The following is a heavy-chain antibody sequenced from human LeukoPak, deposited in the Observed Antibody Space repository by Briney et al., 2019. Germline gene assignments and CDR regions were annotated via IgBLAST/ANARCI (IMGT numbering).Heavy chain of an antibody. D-gene: IGHD1-26*01. V-gene: IGHV3-30*04. J-gene: IGHJ4*02. CDR2: ISNDGTKK. CDR1: GGSISSSKY. CDR3: ARGTHKWELGNRFDY. Sequence: LSLTCTVSGGSISSSKYYWGWIRQPPGKGLEWVAVISNDGTKKNYADSVKGRCIISRDNSKNMLYLEMNSLRAEDTAMYYCARGTHKWELGNRFDYWGQGTLVTVSS.